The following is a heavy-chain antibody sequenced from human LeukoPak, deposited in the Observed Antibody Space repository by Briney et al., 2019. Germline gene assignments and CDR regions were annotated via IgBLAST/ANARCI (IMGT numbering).Heavy chain of an antibody. Sequence: ASVTVSCKASGNTLSELSIKWVRQAPGKGLECMGGIDPEEAKIVYAQNFQGRVTMTEDKSTHTAYMELSSLTSDDTAVYYCTSRSGDFWWGFVNWGQGSPVTVSS. CDR3: TSRSGDFWWGFVN. J-gene: IGHJ4*02. V-gene: IGHV1-24*01. D-gene: IGHD3-3*01. CDR2: IDPEEAKI. CDR1: GNTLSELS.